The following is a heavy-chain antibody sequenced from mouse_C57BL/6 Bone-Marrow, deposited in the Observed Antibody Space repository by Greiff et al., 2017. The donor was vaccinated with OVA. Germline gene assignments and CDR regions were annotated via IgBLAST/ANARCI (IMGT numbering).Heavy chain of an antibody. Sequence: QVQLQQSGAELVKPGASVKLSCKASGYTFTEYTIHWVKQRSGQGLEWIGWFYPGSGSIKDNEKFKDKATLTADKSSSTVYMELSRLTSEDSAVDFCARNEGVRLGFAYWGQGTLVTVSA. CDR1: GYTFTEYT. CDR3: ARNEGVRLGFAY. D-gene: IGHD2-10*02. CDR2: FYPGSGSI. V-gene: IGHV1-62-2*01. J-gene: IGHJ3*01.